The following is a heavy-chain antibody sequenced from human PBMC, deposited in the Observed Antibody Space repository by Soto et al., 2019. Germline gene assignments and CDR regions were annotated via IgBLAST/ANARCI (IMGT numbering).Heavy chain of an antibody. J-gene: IGHJ4*02. D-gene: IGHD1-1*01. CDR3: AKEVERKLDLQY. CDR2: INGGGGDT. V-gene: IGHV3-23*01. CDR1: GFTFRSYS. Sequence: PGGSLRLSCAASGFTFRSYSMNWVRQAPGKGLEWVSSINGGGGDTFYADSVRGRFTISRDNSENTLYLQMNSLRTEDSGVYYCAKEVERKLDLQYWGQGTLVTVS.